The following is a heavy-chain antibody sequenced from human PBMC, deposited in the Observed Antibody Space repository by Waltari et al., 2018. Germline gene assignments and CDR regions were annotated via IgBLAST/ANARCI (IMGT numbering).Heavy chain of an antibody. Sequence: EVQLVESGGGLVQPGGSLRLSCAASGFTFSSYWMHWVRQAPGKGLVWVSRINSDGSSTRYADSVKGRFTISRDNAKNTLYLQMNSLRAEDTAVYYCARGYYDSSGYMADWYFDLWGRGTLVTVSS. CDR3: ARGYYDSSGYMADWYFDL. CDR1: GFTFSSYW. D-gene: IGHD3-22*01. V-gene: IGHV3-74*01. J-gene: IGHJ2*01. CDR2: INSDGSST.